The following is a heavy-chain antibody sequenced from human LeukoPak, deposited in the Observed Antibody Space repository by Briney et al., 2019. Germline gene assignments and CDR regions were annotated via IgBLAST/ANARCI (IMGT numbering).Heavy chain of an antibody. J-gene: IGHJ2*01. CDR1: GFTFDDYA. CDR3: AKDVASRRDGYFDL. Sequence: GRSLRLSCAASGFTFDDYAMHWVRQAPGKGLEWVSGISWNGGSIAYAESVKGRFTISRDNAKNSLYLQMNSLRIEDMALYYCAKDVASRRDGYFDLWGRGTLVIVSS. CDR2: ISWNGGSI. V-gene: IGHV3-9*03. D-gene: IGHD1-1*01.